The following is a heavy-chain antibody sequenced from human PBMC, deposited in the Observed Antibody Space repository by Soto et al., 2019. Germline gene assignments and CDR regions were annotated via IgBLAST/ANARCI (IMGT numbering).Heavy chain of an antibody. D-gene: IGHD3-10*01. Sequence: QVQLVQSGAEVKKPGSSVEVSCKASGGTFSSYAISWVRQAPGQGLEWMGGIIPIFGTANYAQKFQGRVTITADKSTSTAYMELSSLRSEDTAVYYCAREDRYYGSGSYTYYYGMDVWGQGTTVTVSS. CDR2: IIPIFGTA. CDR3: AREDRYYGSGSYTYYYGMDV. CDR1: GGTFSSYA. J-gene: IGHJ6*02. V-gene: IGHV1-69*06.